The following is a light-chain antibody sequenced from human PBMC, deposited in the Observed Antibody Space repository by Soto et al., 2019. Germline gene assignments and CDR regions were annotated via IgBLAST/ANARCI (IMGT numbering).Light chain of an antibody. Sequence: QSALTQPASVSGSPGQSITISCTGTSSDVGSYKLVSWYQQHPGKAPKLMIYEGSKRPSGVSNRFSGSKSGNTASLTISGLQAEDEADYYCCSYAGSSTFPYVFGTGTKVT. CDR3: CSYAGSSTFPYV. V-gene: IGLV2-23*03. CDR2: EGS. CDR1: SSDVGSYKL. J-gene: IGLJ1*01.